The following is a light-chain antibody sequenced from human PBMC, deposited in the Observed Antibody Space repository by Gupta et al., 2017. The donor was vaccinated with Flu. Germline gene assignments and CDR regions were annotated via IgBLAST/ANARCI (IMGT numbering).Light chain of an antibody. CDR2: QDS. CDR3: QAWDSYVV. CDR1: KLGDKY. J-gene: IGLJ2*01. V-gene: IGLV3-1*01. Sequence: SYELTQPPSVSVSPGQTASITCSGDKLGDKYACWYQQKPGQFPVLVIYQDSKRPSGIPERFSGSNSGNTATLTISGTQAMDEADYYWQAWDSYVVFGGGTKLTVL.